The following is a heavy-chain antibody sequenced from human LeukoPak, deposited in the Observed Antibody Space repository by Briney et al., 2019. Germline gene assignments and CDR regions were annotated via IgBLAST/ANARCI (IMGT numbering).Heavy chain of an antibody. D-gene: IGHD2-15*01. CDR2: ISGSGGST. J-gene: IGHJ4*02. V-gene: IGHV3-23*01. CDR1: GFTFSSYA. Sequence: PGGSLRLSCAASGFTFSSYAMSWVRQAPGKGLEWVSAISGSGGSTYYADSVKGRYTISRDNSENTLYLQMNSLRAEDTAVYYCAKAGVVVAATDFDYWGQGTLVTVSS. CDR3: AKAGVVVAATDFDY.